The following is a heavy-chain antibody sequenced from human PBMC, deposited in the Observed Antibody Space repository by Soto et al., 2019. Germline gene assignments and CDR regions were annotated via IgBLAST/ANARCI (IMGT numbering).Heavy chain of an antibody. CDR1: GFTFDDYA. CDR3: AKDKGGAAGTHLGAFDI. J-gene: IGHJ3*02. D-gene: IGHD6-13*01. Sequence: GGSLRLSCAASGFTFDDYAMHWVRQAPGKGLEWVSGISWNSGSIGYADSVKGRFTISKDNAKNSLYLQMNSLRAEDTALYYCAKDKGGAAGTHLGAFDIWGQGTMVTVSS. V-gene: IGHV3-9*01. CDR2: ISWNSGSI.